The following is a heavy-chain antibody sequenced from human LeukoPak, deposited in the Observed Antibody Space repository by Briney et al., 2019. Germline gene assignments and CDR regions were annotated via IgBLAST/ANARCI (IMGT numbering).Heavy chain of an antibody. CDR2: GYYSGTT. V-gene: IGHV4-38-2*01. CDR1: GYSINSGHY. D-gene: IGHD3-10*01. CDR3: ARVRGFLDY. J-gene: IGHJ4*02. Sequence: SETLSFTCAVSGYSINSGHYWCWIRQPPGKGLEWIGSGYYSGTTHYNPSLKSRVSISVDTSKNQFALKLSSVTAADTAVYFCARVRGFLDYWGQGTLVTVSS.